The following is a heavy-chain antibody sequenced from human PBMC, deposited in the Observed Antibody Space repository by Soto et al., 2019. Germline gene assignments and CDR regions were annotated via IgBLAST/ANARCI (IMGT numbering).Heavy chain of an antibody. V-gene: IGHV3-23*01. CDR3: AKDWTAI. CDR1: GFTFSSYS. D-gene: IGHD2-21*02. Sequence: DVQLLESGGGLVQPGGSLRISCAASGFTFSSYSMTWVRQAPGKGMEWVSTISGSGVSTYYIDSVKGRFTISRDNSKNTVYLQMNSLSAEDTAVYYCAKDWTAIWGQGTMVTVSS. J-gene: IGHJ3*02. CDR2: ISGSGVST.